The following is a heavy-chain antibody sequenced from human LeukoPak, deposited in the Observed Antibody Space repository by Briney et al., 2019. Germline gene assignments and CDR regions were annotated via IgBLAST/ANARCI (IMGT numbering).Heavy chain of an antibody. CDR1: GFTFSSYS. Sequence: GGSLRLSCAASGFTFSSYSMNWVRQAPGKGLEWVSSISSSSSYIYYADSVKGRFTISRDNAKNSLYLQMNSLRAEDTAVYYCARDQGLAAAGDRYYFDYWGQGTLVTVSS. CDR2: ISSSSSYI. CDR3: ARDQGLAAAGDRYYFDY. D-gene: IGHD6-13*01. J-gene: IGHJ4*02. V-gene: IGHV3-21*01.